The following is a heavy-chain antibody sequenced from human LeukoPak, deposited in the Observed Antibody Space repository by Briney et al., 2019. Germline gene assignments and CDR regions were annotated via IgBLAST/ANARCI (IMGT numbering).Heavy chain of an antibody. CDR3: ARMKFYDSSGYNPGYYMDV. J-gene: IGHJ6*03. CDR2: IYPSGST. V-gene: IGHV4-4*07. CDR1: GGSIISYY. Sequence: SETLSLTCTVSGGSIISYYWSWVRQSAGKGLEWIGRIYPSGSTEYNTSLKSRVTMSVDMSKKQFSLKLTSVTAADTAVYFCARMKFYDSSGYNPGYYMDVWGKGATVTVSS. D-gene: IGHD3-22*01.